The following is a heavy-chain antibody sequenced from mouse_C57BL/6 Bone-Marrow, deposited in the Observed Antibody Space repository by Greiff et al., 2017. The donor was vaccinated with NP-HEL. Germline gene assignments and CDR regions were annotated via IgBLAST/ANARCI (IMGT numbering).Heavy chain of an antibody. V-gene: IGHV5-4*01. Sequence: EVQGVESGGGLVKPGGSLKLSCAASGFTFSSYAMSWVRQTPEKRLEWVATISDGGSYTYYPDNVKGRFTISRDNAKNNLYLQMSHLKSEDTAMYYCARESTTVVAPFAYWGQGTLVTVSA. J-gene: IGHJ3*01. CDR1: GFTFSSYA. CDR3: ARESTTVVAPFAY. CDR2: ISDGGSYT. D-gene: IGHD1-1*01.